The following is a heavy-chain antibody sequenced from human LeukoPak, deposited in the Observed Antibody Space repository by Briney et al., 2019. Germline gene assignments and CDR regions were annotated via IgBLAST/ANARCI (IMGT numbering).Heavy chain of an antibody. V-gene: IGHV3-48*03. CDR1: GFAFSTFA. CDR2: ISSSGSTI. J-gene: IGHJ6*04. D-gene: IGHD3-10*02. CDR3: AELGITMIGGV. Sequence: HSGGSLRLSCAASGFAFSTFAMGWVRQAPGKGLEWVSYISSSGSTIYYADSVKGRFTISRDNAKNSLYLQMNSLRAEDTAVYYCAELGITMIGGVWGKGTTVTISS.